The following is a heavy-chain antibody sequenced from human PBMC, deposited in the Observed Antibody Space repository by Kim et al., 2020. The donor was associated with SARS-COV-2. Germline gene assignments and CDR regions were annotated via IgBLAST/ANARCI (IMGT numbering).Heavy chain of an antibody. CDR1: GDSVSSNSGA. CDR2: TYYTSKWYN. CDR3: ARVRWEVRVIDS. Sequence: SQTLSLTCAIAGDSVSSNSGAWTWIRQSPSRGLEWLGRTYYTSKWYNDYAVSVKSRLIINPDTSKNQFSLQLNSVTPEDTAVYYCARVRWEVRVIDSWGQGTLVTVSS. D-gene: IGHD1-26*01. V-gene: IGHV6-1*01. J-gene: IGHJ4*02.